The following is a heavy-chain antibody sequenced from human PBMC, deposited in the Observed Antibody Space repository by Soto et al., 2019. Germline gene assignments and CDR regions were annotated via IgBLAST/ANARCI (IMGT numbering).Heavy chain of an antibody. D-gene: IGHD3-22*01. CDR2: INPSGGST. J-gene: IGHJ3*02. Sequence: ASVKVSCKASGYTFTSYYMHWVRQAPGQGLEWMGIINPSGGSTSYAQKFQGRVTMTRDTSTSTVYMELSSLRSEDTAVYYCARYYYDSSGYFDDAFDIWGQGTMVTVSS. CDR1: GYTFTSYY. CDR3: ARYYYDSSGYFDDAFDI. V-gene: IGHV1-46*01.